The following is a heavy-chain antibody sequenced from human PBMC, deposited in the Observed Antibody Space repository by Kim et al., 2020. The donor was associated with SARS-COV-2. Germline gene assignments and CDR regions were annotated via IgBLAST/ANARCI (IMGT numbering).Heavy chain of an antibody. V-gene: IGHV1-69*13. Sequence: SVEVSCKASGGTFGTYTITWVRQAPGQGLEWMGGIIPIFGTPDYAQNFQGRVTISADESTSTAYMELSSLRSEDTAVYYCAKKEIVGPLDYWGQGTLVTVSS. D-gene: IGHD2-15*01. CDR1: GGTFGTYT. CDR3: AKKEIVGPLDY. J-gene: IGHJ4*02. CDR2: IIPIFGTP.